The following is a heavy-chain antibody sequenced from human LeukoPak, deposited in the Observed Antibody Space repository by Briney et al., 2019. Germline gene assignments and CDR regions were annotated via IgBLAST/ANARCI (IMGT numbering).Heavy chain of an antibody. CDR3: ARGYSYGSDFDY. Sequence: PSETLSLTCAVYGGSFSGYYWSWIRQPPGKGLEWIGEINHSGSINYNPSLKSRVTISVDTSKNQFSLKLSSVTAADTAVYYCARGYSYGSDFDYWGQGTLVTVSS. CDR2: INHSGSI. J-gene: IGHJ4*02. D-gene: IGHD5-18*01. CDR1: GGSFSGYY. V-gene: IGHV4-34*01.